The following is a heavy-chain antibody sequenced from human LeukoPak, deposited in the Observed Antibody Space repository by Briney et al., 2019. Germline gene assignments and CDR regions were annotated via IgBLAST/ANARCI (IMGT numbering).Heavy chain of an antibody. CDR1: AFTLTTYW. D-gene: IGHD3-16*01. V-gene: IGHV3-7*01. CDR3: ARDKPGNDYFRRLDYYYYMEV. CDR2: IKQVGTEK. Sequence: GRSLSLSCAASAFTLTTYWISWVRPAPRNWLGWVDNIKQVGTEKNHVDSMKGPSSIYTDNAKNSLYLQMNSLRAEDTAVYYCARDKPGNDYFRRLDYYYYMEVWGKGTTVTVSS. J-gene: IGHJ6*03.